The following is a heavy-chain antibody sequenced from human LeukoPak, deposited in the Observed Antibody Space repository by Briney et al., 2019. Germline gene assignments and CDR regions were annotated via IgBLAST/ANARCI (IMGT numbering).Heavy chain of an antibody. J-gene: IGHJ4*02. Sequence: EGSLRLSCAVSGFSFSNYAMSWVRQFPGKGLEWVSGFSGTGGNTYYADSVKGRFTISRDNSKNMLYLQMNTLTAEDTAIYFCAKDFEFKWQQPSDHWGQGTPVTVSS. V-gene: IGHV3-23*01. D-gene: IGHD1/OR15-1a*01. CDR2: FSGTGGNT. CDR1: GFSFSNYA. CDR3: AKDFEFKWQQPSDH.